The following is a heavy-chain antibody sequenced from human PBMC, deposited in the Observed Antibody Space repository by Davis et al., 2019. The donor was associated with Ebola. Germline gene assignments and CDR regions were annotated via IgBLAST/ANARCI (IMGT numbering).Heavy chain of an antibody. V-gene: IGHV1-2*06. CDR2: INPNSGGT. CDR1: GYTFTGYY. D-gene: IGHD3-22*01. J-gene: IGHJ6*04. Sequence: ASVKVSCKATGYTFTGYYMHWVRQAPGQGLEWMGRINPNSGGTNYAQKFQGRVTMTRDTSISTAYMELSRLRSEDTAVYFCARDRLVVVITTFPGGGYMDVWGKGTTVNVSS. CDR3: ARDRLVVVITTFPGGGYMDV.